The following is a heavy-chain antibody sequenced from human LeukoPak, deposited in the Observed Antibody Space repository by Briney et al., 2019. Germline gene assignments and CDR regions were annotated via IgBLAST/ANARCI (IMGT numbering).Heavy chain of an antibody. J-gene: IGHJ5*02. V-gene: IGHV4-34*12. CDR3: ATLPLKYSRMIFP. CDR1: GGSFSGYS. CDR2: IIQSGST. Sequence: TSETLSLTCAVSGGSFSGYSWNWIRQPPGKGLEWIGEIIQSGSTNYNPSLKSRLTISLDTSTNQFSLRLNSVIAADTAVYYCATLPLKYSRMIFPWGQGTLVTVSS. D-gene: IGHD5-18*01.